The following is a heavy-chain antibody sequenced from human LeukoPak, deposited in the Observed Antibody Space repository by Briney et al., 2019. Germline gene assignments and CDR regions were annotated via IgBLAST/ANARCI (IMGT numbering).Heavy chain of an antibody. CDR3: ARDTPVTYYDYVWGSYRPYYFDY. CDR1: GFTFSSYS. Sequence: GGSLRLSCAASGFTFSSYSMNWVRQAPGKGLEWVANIKQDGSEKYYVDSVKGRFTISRDNAKNSLYLQMNSLRAEDTAVYYCARDTPVTYYDYVWGSYRPYYFDYWGQGTLVTVSS. J-gene: IGHJ4*02. V-gene: IGHV3-7*01. D-gene: IGHD3-16*02. CDR2: IKQDGSEK.